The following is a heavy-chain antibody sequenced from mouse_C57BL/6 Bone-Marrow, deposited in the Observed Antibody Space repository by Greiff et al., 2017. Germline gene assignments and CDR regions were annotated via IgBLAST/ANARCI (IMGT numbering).Heavy chain of an antibody. J-gene: IGHJ1*03. Sequence: EVKLQQSGAELVRPGASVKLSCTASGFNIKDDYMHWVKQRPEQGLEWIGWIDPENGDTEYASKFQGKATITADTSSNTAYLQLSGLTSEETAVYYCTTSGYYWYFDVGGTGTTVTVSS. D-gene: IGHD2-2*01. CDR2: IDPENGDT. CDR1: GFNIKDDY. V-gene: IGHV14-4*01. CDR3: TTSGYYWYFDV.